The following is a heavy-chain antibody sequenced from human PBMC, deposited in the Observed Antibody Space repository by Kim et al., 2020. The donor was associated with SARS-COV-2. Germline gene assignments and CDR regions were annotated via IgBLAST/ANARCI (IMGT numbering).Heavy chain of an antibody. V-gene: IGHV4-59*01. Sequence: SETLSLTCAVSGGSISSYYWSWIRQPPGKGLEWIGYIYNSGSTKYNPSLNSRVTISLDTSKKQFSLMLRSVTAAATAVYYCATGGDSSGYDYGYYYYGM. CDR3: ATGGDSSGYDYGYYYYGM. CDR2: IYNSGST. J-gene: IGHJ6*01. CDR1: GGSISSYY. D-gene: IGHD3-22*01.